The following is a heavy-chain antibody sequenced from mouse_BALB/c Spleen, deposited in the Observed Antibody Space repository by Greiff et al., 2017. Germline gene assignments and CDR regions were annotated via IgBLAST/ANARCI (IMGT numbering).Heavy chain of an antibody. D-gene: IGHD2-1*01. J-gene: IGHJ3*01. V-gene: IGHV1-55*01. CDR3: ARGNPRFAY. CDR2: IYPGSGST. Sequence: VQLQQPGAELVKPGTSVKLSCKASGYNFTSYWINWVKLRPGQGLEWIGDIYPGSGSTNYNEKFKSKATLTVDTSSSTAYMQLSSLASEDSALYYCARGNPRFAYWGQGTLVTVSA. CDR1: GYNFTSYW.